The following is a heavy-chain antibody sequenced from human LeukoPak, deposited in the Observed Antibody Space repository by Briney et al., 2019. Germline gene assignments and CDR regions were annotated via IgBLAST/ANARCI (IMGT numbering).Heavy chain of an antibody. CDR1: GGSFSGYY. D-gene: IGHD2-21*02. Sequence: PSETLSLTCAVYGGSFSGYYWSWIRKPPGKGLEWIGEINHSGSTNYNPSLKSRVTISVDTSKNQFSLKLSSVTAADTAVYYCARYPYCGGDCLGDGMDVWGQGTTVTVSS. CDR3: ARYPYCGGDCLGDGMDV. J-gene: IGHJ6*02. CDR2: INHSGST. V-gene: IGHV4-34*01.